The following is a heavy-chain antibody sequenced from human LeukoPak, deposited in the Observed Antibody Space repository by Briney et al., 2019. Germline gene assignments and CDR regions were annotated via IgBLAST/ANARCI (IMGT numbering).Heavy chain of an antibody. CDR3: ARDYGYYYDSSGYYDY. CDR1: GGSISSYY. V-gene: IGHV4-59*01. CDR2: IYYSGST. J-gene: IGHJ4*02. D-gene: IGHD3-22*01. Sequence: SETLSLTCTVSGGSISSYYWSWIRQPPGKGLEWIGYIYYSGSTNYNPSLKSRVTISVDTSKNQFSLKLSSVTAADTAVYYCARDYGYYYDSSGYYDYWGQGTLVTVSS.